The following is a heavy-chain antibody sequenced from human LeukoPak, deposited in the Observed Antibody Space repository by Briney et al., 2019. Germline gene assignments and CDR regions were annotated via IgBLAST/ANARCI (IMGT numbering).Heavy chain of an antibody. CDR1: GGSVSSGSYY. CDR3: ARVEVGATHYDY. D-gene: IGHD1-26*01. J-gene: IGHJ4*02. V-gene: IGHV4-61*01. CDR2: IYYSGST. Sequence: PSETLSLTCTVSGGSVSSGSYYWSWIRQPPGKGLEWIGYIYYSGSTNYNPSLKSRVTISVDTSKNQFSLKLSSVTAADTAVYYCARVEVGATHYDYWGQGTLVTVSS.